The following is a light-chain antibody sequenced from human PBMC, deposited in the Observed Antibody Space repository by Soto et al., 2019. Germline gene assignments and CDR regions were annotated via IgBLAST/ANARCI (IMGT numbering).Light chain of an antibody. CDR1: QSVSSN. CDR3: QQYNNWPRT. J-gene: IGKJ1*01. V-gene: IGKV3-15*01. Sequence: EIVMTQSPATLSVSPVQRGTLSCRASQSVSSNLAWYQQKPGQAPRLLIYGASTRATGIPARFSGSGSGTEFTLTNSSLQSEDFAVYYCQQYNNWPRTFGQGTKVEIK. CDR2: GAS.